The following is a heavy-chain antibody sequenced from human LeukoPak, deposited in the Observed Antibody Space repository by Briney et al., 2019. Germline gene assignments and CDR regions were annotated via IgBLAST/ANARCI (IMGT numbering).Heavy chain of an antibody. CDR3: ASPRKQQLAYYFDY. D-gene: IGHD6-6*01. V-gene: IGHV1-69*05. CDR2: IIPIFGTA. Sequence: SVKVSCKASGGTFSSYAISWVRQAPGQGLEWMGGIIPIFGTANYAQKFQGRVTITTDESTSTAYMELSSLRSEDTAVYYCASPRKQQLAYYFDYWGQGTLVTVSS. J-gene: IGHJ4*02. CDR1: GGTFSSYA.